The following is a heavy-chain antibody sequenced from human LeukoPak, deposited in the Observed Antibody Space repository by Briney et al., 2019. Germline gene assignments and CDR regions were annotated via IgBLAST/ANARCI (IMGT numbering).Heavy chain of an antibody. Sequence: KPSETLSLTCNVSGGSISSYYWSWIRQPPGKGLEWIGYIYYSGSTNYNPSLKSRVTISVDTSKNQFSLKLSSVTAADTAVYYCARGTTADPGYCSSTSCYIDWFDPWGQGTLVTVSS. J-gene: IGHJ5*02. CDR1: GGSISSYY. V-gene: IGHV4-59*01. CDR2: IYYSGST. CDR3: ARGTTADPGYCSSTSCYIDWFDP. D-gene: IGHD2-2*02.